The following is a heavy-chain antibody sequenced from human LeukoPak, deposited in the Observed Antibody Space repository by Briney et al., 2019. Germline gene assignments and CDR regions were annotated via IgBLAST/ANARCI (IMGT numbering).Heavy chain of an antibody. CDR2: ISGSGDIT. CDR1: GFTFSSYA. Sequence: GGSLRLSCIVSGFTFSSYAVSWVRQAPGKGLEWVSAISGSGDITYYADSVKGRFTISRDDSKNTLYLQMNSLRAEDTAVYYCAKDGWTPGGSSFFDYWGQGTLVTVSS. CDR3: AKDGWTPGGSSFFDY. V-gene: IGHV3-23*01. J-gene: IGHJ4*02. D-gene: IGHD6-6*01.